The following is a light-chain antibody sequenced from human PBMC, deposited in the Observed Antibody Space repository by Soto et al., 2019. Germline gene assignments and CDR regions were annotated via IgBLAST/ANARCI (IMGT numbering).Light chain of an antibody. CDR3: SSYTSSSTPFYV. J-gene: IGLJ1*01. CDR1: SSDVGGYNY. V-gene: IGLV2-14*01. CDR2: DVS. Sequence: QSALTQPASVSGSPGQSITISWTGTSSDVGGYNYVSWYQQHPGKAPKLMIYDVSNRPSGVSNPFSGSKSGNTASLTISGLQAEDEADYYCSSYTSSSTPFYVFGTGTKLTVL.